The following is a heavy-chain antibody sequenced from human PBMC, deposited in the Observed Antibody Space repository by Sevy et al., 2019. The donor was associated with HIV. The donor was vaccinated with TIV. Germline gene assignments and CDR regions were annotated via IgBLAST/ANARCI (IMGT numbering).Heavy chain of an antibody. D-gene: IGHD3-16*01. CDR1: GFTYSADW. CDR2: IKADGSDK. V-gene: IGHV3-7*01. J-gene: IGHJ4*02. Sequence: GGSLRLSCAASGFTYSADWMNWVRQAPGKGLEWVANIKADGSDKHYVDSVEGRFTISRDNAKNLLFLQMNSLRVEDTAVYYCAHETFGRFESWGQGTLVTVSS. CDR3: AHETFGRFES.